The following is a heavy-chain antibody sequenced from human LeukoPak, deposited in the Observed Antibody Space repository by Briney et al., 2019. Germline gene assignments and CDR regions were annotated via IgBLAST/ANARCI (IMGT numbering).Heavy chain of an antibody. CDR3: ARGLSSGQWLVRGWFDP. CDR2: IYYSGST. D-gene: IGHD6-19*01. J-gene: IGHJ5*02. V-gene: IGHV4-61*05. Sequence: PSETLSLTCTVSGGSISSSSYYWGWIRQPPGKGLEWIGYIYYSGSTNYNPSLKSRVTISVDTSKNQFSLKLSSVTAADTAVYYCARGLSSGQWLVRGWFDPWGQGTLVTVSS. CDR1: GGSISSSSYY.